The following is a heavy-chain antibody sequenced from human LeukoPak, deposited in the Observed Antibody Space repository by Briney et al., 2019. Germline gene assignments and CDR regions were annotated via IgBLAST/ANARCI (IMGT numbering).Heavy chain of an antibody. D-gene: IGHD3-22*01. CDR3: ARDSIYYDSSGYYQEGLDY. V-gene: IGHV1-18*01. CDR2: ISAYNGNT. CDR1: GYTFTSYG. J-gene: IGHJ4*02. Sequence: ASVKVSCKASGYTFTSYGISWVRQAPGQGLEWMGWISAYNGNTNYAQKLQGRVTMTTDTSTSTAYMELRSLRSDDTAVYYCARDSIYYDSSGYYQEGLDYWGQGTLVTVSS.